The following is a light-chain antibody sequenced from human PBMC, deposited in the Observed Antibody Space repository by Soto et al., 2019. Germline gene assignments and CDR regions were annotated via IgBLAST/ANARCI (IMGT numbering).Light chain of an antibody. J-gene: IGKJ1*01. CDR1: QSVSSSY. CDR2: GAS. V-gene: IGKV3-20*01. Sequence: EILLTQAPGTLSLSPGERATLCCRASQSVSSSYLAWYHQKPGQAPRLLIYGASSRATGIPDRFSGSGSGTDFTLTISRLEPEDFAVYYCQQYGSSPGTFGQGTKVDI. CDR3: QQYGSSPGT.